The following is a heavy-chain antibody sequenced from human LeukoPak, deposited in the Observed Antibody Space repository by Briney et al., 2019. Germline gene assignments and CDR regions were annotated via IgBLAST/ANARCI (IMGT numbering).Heavy chain of an antibody. V-gene: IGHV3-30*18. CDR2: ISYDGSNK. CDR1: GFTFSSYG. D-gene: IGHD3-10*01. CDR3: AKDSEWFGKLSSPLGY. J-gene: IGHJ4*02. Sequence: GGSLRLSCAASGFTFSSYGMHWVRQAPGKGLEWVAVISYDGSNKYYADSVKGRFTISRDNSKNTLYLQMNSLRAEDTAVYYCAKDSEWFGKLSSPLGYWGQGTLVTVSS.